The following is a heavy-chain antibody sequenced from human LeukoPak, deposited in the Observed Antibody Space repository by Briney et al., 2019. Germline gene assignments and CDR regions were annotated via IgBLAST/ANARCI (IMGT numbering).Heavy chain of an antibody. CDR2: IYYSGST. J-gene: IGHJ5*02. D-gene: IGHD2-15*01. Sequence: SETLSLTCTVSGGSISSYYWSWIRQPPGKGLEWIGYIYYSGSTNYNPSLKSRVTISVDTSKNQFSLKLSSVTAADTAVYYCALLGTCSGGSCYSGWFDPWGQGTLVTVSS. V-gene: IGHV4-59*01. CDR1: GGSISSYY. CDR3: ALLGTCSGGSCYSGWFDP.